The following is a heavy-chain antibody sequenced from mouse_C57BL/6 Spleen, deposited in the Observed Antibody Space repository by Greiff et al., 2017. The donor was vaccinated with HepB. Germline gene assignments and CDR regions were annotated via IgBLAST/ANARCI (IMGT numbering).Heavy chain of an antibody. J-gene: IGHJ3*01. CDR2: IHPNSGST. D-gene: IGHD1-1*01. CDR3: ARGDYGSSSSFAY. V-gene: IGHV1-64*01. CDR1: GYTFTSYW. Sequence: VQLQQPGAELVKPGASVKLSCKASGYTFTSYWMHWVKQRPGQGLEWIGMIHPNSGSTNYNEKFKSKATLTVDKSSSTAYMQLSSLTSEDSAVYYCARGDYGSSSSFAYWGQGTLVTVSA.